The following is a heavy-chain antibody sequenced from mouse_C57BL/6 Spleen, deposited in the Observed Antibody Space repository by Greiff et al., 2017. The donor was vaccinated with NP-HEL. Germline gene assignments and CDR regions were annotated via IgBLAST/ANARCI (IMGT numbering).Heavy chain of an antibody. CDR1: GYTFTSYW. Sequence: QVQLQQPGAELVMPGASVKLSCKASGYTFTSYWMHWVKQRPGQGLEWIGEIDPSDSYTNYNQKFKGKSTLTVDKSSSTAYMQLSSLTSEDSAVYYCATGDGYGGGFAYWGQGTLVTVSA. J-gene: IGHJ3*01. CDR2: IDPSDSYT. V-gene: IGHV1-69*01. CDR3: ATGDGYGGGFAY. D-gene: IGHD2-2*01.